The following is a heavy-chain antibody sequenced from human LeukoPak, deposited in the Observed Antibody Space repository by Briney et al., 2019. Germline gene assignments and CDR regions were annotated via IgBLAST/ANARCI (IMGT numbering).Heavy chain of an antibody. CDR1: GFTFDDYA. CDR2: ISWNSGSI. Sequence: AGGSLRLSCAASGFTFDDYAMHWVRHAPGKGLEWVSGISWNSGSIGYADSVKGRFTISRDNAKNSLYLQMNSLRAEDTAVYYCARDFAGDGYRYWGQGTLVTVSS. V-gene: IGHV3-9*01. J-gene: IGHJ4*02. CDR3: ARDFAGDGYRY. D-gene: IGHD5-24*01.